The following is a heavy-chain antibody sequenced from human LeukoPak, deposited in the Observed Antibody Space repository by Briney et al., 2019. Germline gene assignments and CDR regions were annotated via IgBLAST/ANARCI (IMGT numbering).Heavy chain of an antibody. J-gene: IGHJ4*02. D-gene: IGHD3-22*01. V-gene: IGHV3-30-3*01. CDR3: ARDSSGYYYGDLDY. Sequence: PGGSLRLSCAASGFTFSNYAVHWVRQAPGKGLEWVAVISYDGSNKYYADSVEGRFTISRDNSKNTLYLQMNSLRAEDAAVYYCARDSSGYYYGDLDYWGQGTLVTVSS. CDR1: GFTFSNYA. CDR2: ISYDGSNK.